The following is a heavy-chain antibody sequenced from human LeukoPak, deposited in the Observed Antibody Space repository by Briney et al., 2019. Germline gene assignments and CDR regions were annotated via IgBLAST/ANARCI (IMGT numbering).Heavy chain of an antibody. CDR3: AKGYGSGNYYFTNFDY. Sequence: GGSLRLSCAASGFTFSTYVMSWVRQAPGKGLEWVSAISGSGGSTYYADSVKGRFTISRDNSKNTLYLQMNSLGADDTAVYYCAKGYGSGNYYFTNFDYWGQGNMVTVSS. CDR1: GFTFSTYV. V-gene: IGHV3-23*01. CDR2: ISGSGGST. D-gene: IGHD3-10*01. J-gene: IGHJ4*02.